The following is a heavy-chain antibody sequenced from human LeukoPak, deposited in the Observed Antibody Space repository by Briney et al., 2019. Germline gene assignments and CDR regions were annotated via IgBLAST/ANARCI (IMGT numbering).Heavy chain of an antibody. J-gene: IGHJ4*02. CDR2: INHSGST. CDR1: GGSFSGYY. V-gene: IGHV4-34*01. D-gene: IGHD6-19*01. Sequence: SETLSLTCAVYGGSFSGYYWSWIRQPPGKGLEWIGEINHSGSTNYNLSLKSRVTISVDTSKNQFSLKLSSVTAADTAVYYCARGQWYSSGWQGHWGQGTLVTVSS. CDR3: ARGQWYSSGWQGH.